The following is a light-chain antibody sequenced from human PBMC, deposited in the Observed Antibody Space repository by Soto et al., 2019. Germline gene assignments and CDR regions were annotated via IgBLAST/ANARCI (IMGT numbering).Light chain of an antibody. J-gene: IGLJ1*01. CDR3: SSYTNINTRACV. CDR2: EVT. Sequence: QSALTQPASVSGSPGQSITISCTGTSGDIGSYNRVSWYQQHPGKAPKLIIYEVTDRPSGVSNRFSGSKSGNTASLTISGLQAEDEVEYYCSSYTNINTRACVFGTGTKVTVL. CDR1: SGDIGSYNR. V-gene: IGLV2-14*01.